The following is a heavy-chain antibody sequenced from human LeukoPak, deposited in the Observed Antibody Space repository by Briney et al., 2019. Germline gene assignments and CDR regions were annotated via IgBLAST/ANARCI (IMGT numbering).Heavy chain of an antibody. CDR3: ARQEIRRDTTTPDYYYYGMDV. CDR1: GGSISSYY. Sequence: SETLSLTCTVSGGSISSYYWSWIRQPPGKGLEWIGYIYYIGSTNYNPSRKGRVTISVDTSKNQFSLKLSSLTAADTAVYYCARQEIRRDTTTPDYYYYGMDVWGQGTTVTVSS. V-gene: IGHV4-59*08. J-gene: IGHJ6*02. CDR2: IYYIGST. D-gene: IGHD3-10*01.